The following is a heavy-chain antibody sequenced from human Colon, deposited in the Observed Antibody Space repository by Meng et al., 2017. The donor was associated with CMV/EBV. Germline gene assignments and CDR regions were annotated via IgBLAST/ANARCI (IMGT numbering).Heavy chain of an antibody. J-gene: IGHJ4*02. Sequence: QVQRQQCGEGLLKTSVTRSLTCCVSGASVVGYCWTCNRQSTGKGLEWIREINQSGSTTYNPSLKSRVTVSADTSKNQFSLRVTSVTAADSALYYCAREAGPFFGVIVYDSWGQGTLVTVSS. V-gene: IGHV4-34*01. CDR2: INQSGST. CDR1: GASVVGYC. CDR3: AREAGPFFGVIVYDS. D-gene: IGHD3-3*01.